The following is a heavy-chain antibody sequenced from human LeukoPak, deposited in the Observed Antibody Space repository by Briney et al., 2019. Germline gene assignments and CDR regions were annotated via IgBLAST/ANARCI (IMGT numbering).Heavy chain of an antibody. Sequence: GSAVKVSCKASGGTFSSYAISWVRQAPGQGLEWMGGIIPIFGTANYAQKFQGRVTITADESTSTAYMELRSLRSDDTAVYYCARGLGSYPEIPLDYWGQGTLVTVSS. CDR3: ARGLGSYPEIPLDY. J-gene: IGHJ4*02. CDR2: IIPIFGTA. V-gene: IGHV1-69*01. CDR1: GGTFSSYA. D-gene: IGHD3-16*02.